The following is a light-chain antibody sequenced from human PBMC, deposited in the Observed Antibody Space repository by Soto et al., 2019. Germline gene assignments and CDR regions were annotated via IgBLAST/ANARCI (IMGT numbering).Light chain of an antibody. V-gene: IGKV3-15*01. CDR1: QSVSSN. CDR2: GAS. J-gene: IGKJ4*01. CDR3: QQVKSYPLT. Sequence: EIVMTQSPATLSVSPGERATLSCRASQSVSSNLAWYQQKPGQAPRLLIYGASTRATGIPARFSGSGSGTEFTLTISSLQSEDFATYYCQQVKSYPLTFGGGTKVDIK.